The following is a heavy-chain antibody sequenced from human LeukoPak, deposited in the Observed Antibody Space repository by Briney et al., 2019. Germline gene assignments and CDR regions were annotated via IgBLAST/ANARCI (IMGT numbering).Heavy chain of an antibody. J-gene: IGHJ4*02. CDR3: ARLTTWGFDY. CDR2: IYPGDSDT. Sequence: GESLKISCKGSGYSFTTYWIGWVRQMPGKGLEGLGIIYPGDSDTTYRTSFQGQVTISADKSISTAYLQWRRLKATDVAIYYCARLTTWGFDYWGQGTLVTVSS. CDR1: GYSFTTYW. D-gene: IGHD4-11*01. V-gene: IGHV5-51*01.